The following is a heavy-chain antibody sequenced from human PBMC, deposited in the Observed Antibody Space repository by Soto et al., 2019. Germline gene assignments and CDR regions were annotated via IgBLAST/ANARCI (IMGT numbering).Heavy chain of an antibody. CDR3: ATHTVTTSPKDYYYYYMDV. Sequence: QVQLVQSGAEVKKPGSSVKVSCKASGGTFSSYTISWVRQAPGQGLEWMGRIIPILGIANYAQKFQGRVTITADKSPSTAYMELSSLRSEDTAVYYCATHTVTTSPKDYYYYYMDVWGKGTTVTVSS. J-gene: IGHJ6*03. D-gene: IGHD4-17*01. CDR1: GGTFSSYT. CDR2: IIPILGIA. V-gene: IGHV1-69*02.